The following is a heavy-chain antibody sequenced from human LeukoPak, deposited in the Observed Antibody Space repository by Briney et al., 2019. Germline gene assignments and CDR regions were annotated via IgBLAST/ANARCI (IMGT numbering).Heavy chain of an antibody. J-gene: IGHJ5*02. D-gene: IGHD2-2*02. CDR3: ARVGGYCSSTSCYINWFDP. Sequence: SVKVSCKASGGTFSSYAISWVRQAPGQGLEWMGGIIPIFGTANYAQKFQGRVTITADESTSTAYMELSSLRSEDTAVYYCARVGGYCSSTSCYINWFDPWGQGTLATVSS. V-gene: IGHV1-69*13. CDR2: IIPIFGTA. CDR1: GGTFSSYA.